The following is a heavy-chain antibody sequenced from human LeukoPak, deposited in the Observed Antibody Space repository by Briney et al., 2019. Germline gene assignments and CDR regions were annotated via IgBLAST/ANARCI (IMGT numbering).Heavy chain of an antibody. CDR3: ARSSGYWALNDF. Sequence: ASVKVSCKASGYSFTDKYMHWVRQAPGQGLEWMGIINPTSGSTSYEQRFQGRVTMTRDMSTSTVYMELSSLTSEDTAVYYCARSSGYWALNDFWGQGTLVTVSS. CDR2: INPTSGST. D-gene: IGHD3-22*01. V-gene: IGHV1-46*01. J-gene: IGHJ4*02. CDR1: GYSFTDKY.